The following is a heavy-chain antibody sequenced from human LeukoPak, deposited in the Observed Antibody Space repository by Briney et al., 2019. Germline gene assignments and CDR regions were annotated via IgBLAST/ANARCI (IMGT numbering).Heavy chain of an antibody. J-gene: IGHJ4*02. CDR3: ARDQYNVIDS. CDR1: GYSFTSYG. Sequence: ASVKVSCKASGYSFTSYGISWVRQAPGQGLEWMGRINAENGDTKYSEKFQGRVTITTDTVASTSYMELSSLRSEDTAVYYCARDQYNVIDSWGQGTLVTVSS. CDR2: INAENGDT. V-gene: IGHV1-18*01. D-gene: IGHD1-14*01.